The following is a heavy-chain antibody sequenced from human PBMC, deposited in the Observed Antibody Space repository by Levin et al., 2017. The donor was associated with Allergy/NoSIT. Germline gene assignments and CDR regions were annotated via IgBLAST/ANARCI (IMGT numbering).Heavy chain of an antibody. J-gene: IGHJ5*02. CDR3: ARETIAAPPYNWFDT. CDR2: LNPNTGAT. Sequence: ASVKVSCKASGFTFTIYDIHWVRQAPGQGLEWVGRLNPNTGATDSAQKFVGRVTMTRDTSTTTAFMELTRLRPDDTAIYYCARETIAAPPYNWFDTWGQGALVTVSS. CDR1: GFTFTIYD. D-gene: IGHD6-13*01. V-gene: IGHV1-2*06.